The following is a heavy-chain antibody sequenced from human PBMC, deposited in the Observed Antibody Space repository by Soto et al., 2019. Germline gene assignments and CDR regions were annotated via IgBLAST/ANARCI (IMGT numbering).Heavy chain of an antibody. CDR2: IYSGGST. CDR3: ARESEDLTSNFDY. CDR1: GLSVSSSD. J-gene: IGHJ4*02. Sequence: EVHLVETGGGLIQPGGSLRLSCAASGLSVSSSDMSWVRQASGKGLEWVSVIYSGGSTHDADSVKGRFTISRDNSKNAVYLEMNSLRAEDTAVYYCARESEDLTSNFDYWGQGTLVTVSS. V-gene: IGHV3-53*02.